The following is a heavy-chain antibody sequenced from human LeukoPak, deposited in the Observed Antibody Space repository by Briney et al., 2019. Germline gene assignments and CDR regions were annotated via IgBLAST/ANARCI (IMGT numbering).Heavy chain of an antibody. J-gene: IGHJ4*02. CDR3: ARAASGSHFFDY. D-gene: IGHD1-26*01. CDR1: GYTFTTFR. CDR2: ISAYNGDT. Sequence: ASVKVSCKASGYTFTTFRIMWVRQAPGQGLEWMGWISAYNGDTNYAQKLQGRVTMTTDTSTSTAYMELRSLRSDDTAVYYCARAASGSHFFDYWGQGTLVTVSS. V-gene: IGHV1-18*01.